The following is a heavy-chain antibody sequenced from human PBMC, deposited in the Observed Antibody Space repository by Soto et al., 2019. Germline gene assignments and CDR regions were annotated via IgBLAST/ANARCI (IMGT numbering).Heavy chain of an antibody. CDR2: IDTSGSST. CDR1: GFIFTNFW. CDR3: AKDSWYFDL. D-gene: IGHD6-13*01. V-gene: IGHV3-74*01. J-gene: IGHJ4*02. Sequence: PGGSLRLSCEASGFIFTNFWMHWVRQVPGKGLVWVSRIDTSGSSTSYADSVKGRFTISRDNAKNTVSLQMNSLRAKDTGVYYCAKDSWYFDLWSQGSLVTVSS.